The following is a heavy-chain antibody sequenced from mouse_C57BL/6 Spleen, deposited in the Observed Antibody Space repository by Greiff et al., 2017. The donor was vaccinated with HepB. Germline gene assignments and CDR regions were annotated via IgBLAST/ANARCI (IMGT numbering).Heavy chain of an antibody. CDR3: TRDRYGNWEYYAMDY. V-gene: IGHV5-9-1*02. D-gene: IGHD2-1*01. CDR1: GFTFSSYA. J-gene: IGHJ4*01. Sequence: EVKLVESGEGLVKPGGSLKLSCAASGFTFSSYAMSWVRQTPEKRLEWVAYISSGGDYIYYADTVKGRFTISRDNARNTLYLQMSSLKSEDTAMYYCTRDRYGNWEYYAMDYWGQGTSVTVSS. CDR2: ISSGGDYI.